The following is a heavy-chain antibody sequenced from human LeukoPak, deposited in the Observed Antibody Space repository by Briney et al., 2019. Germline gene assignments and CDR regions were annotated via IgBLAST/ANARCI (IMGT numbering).Heavy chain of an antibody. D-gene: IGHD6-13*01. J-gene: IGHJ4*02. CDR2: ISWNSGSI. CDR1: GFTFDDYA. V-gene: IGHV3-9*01. Sequence: PGGSLRLSCAASGFTFDDYAMHWVRQAPGKGLEWVSGISWNSGSIGYADFVKGRFTISRDNAKNSLYLQMNSLRAEDTALYYCAKGRYSSSWAHYFDYWGQGTLVTVSS. CDR3: AKGRYSSSWAHYFDY.